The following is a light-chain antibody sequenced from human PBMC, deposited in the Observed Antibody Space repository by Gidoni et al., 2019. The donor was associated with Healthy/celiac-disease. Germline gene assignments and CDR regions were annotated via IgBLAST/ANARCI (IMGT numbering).Light chain of an antibody. CDR2: DAS. V-gene: IGKV1-33*01. CDR1: QDISNY. CDR3: QQYDNLPRYT. Sequence: DIHVTQSPSSLSASVGDRVTITCQASQDISNYLTWYQQKPGKAPKLLIYDASNLETGVPSRFSGSGSGTDYTLTISSRQPEDIATYYCQQYDNLPRYTFGQGTKLEIK. J-gene: IGKJ2*01.